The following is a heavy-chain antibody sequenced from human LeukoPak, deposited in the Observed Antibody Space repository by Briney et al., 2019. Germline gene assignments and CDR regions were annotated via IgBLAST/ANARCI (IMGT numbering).Heavy chain of an antibody. D-gene: IGHD6-19*01. V-gene: IGHV3-48*03. CDR2: ISPSGGTK. CDR1: GFSFSDCE. CDR3: SKSAVASADS. J-gene: IGHJ4*02. Sequence: GGSLRLSCAACGFSFSDCEMNWVRQAPGKGLEWVSNISPSGGTKYYADSVKGRFTISRDNAKNSLYLQMNSLRAEDTGVYYCSKSAVASADSWGQGTLVTVSS.